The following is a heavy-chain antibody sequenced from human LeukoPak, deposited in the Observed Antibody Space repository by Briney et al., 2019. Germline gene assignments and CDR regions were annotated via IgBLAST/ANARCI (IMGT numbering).Heavy chain of an antibody. V-gene: IGHV4-39*01. D-gene: IGHD6-25*01. CDR2: IYYSGST. J-gene: IGHJ4*02. CDR1: GGSISSSSYY. CDR3: ARTRRKQRHFDY. Sequence: PSETLSLTCTVSGGSISSSSYYWGWIRQPPGKGLEWIGSIYYSGSTYYNPSLKSRVTISVDTSKNQFSLKLSSVTAADTAVYYCARTRRKQRHFDYWGQGTLVTVSS.